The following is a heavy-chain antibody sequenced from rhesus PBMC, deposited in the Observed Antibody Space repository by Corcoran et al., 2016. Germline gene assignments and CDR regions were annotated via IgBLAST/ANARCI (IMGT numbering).Heavy chain of an antibody. Sequence: QLQLQESGPGLVKPSTTLSVTCAGSGVSISSSYWSWIRQAPGKGLEWIGYIYGSGSSTNYNPSRKSLVTLSVDPSKNQFSLMLSSVTAADTAVYYCARGTIYYFDYWGQGVLVTVSS. D-gene: IGHD3-3*01. J-gene: IGHJ4*01. CDR1: GVSISSSY. CDR3: ARGTIYYFDY. CDR2: IYGSGSST. V-gene: IGHV4-169*01.